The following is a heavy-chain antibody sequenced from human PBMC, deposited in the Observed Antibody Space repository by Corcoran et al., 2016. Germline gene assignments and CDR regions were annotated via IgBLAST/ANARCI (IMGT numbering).Heavy chain of an antibody. Sequence: EVQLVESGGGLVQPGGSLRLSCAASGFTFSSYSMNWVRQAPGKGLEWVSYISSSSSTIYYADSVKGRFTISRDNDKNSLYLHMNSLRAEDTAEYYCARGLYGSGSYAVDYWGQGTLVTVSS. CDR1: GFTFSSYS. CDR2: ISSSSSTI. V-gene: IGHV3-48*04. J-gene: IGHJ4*02. CDR3: ARGLYGSGSYAVDY. D-gene: IGHD3-10*01.